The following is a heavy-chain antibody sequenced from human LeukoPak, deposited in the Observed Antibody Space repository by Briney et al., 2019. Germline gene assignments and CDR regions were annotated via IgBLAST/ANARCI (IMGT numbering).Heavy chain of an antibody. CDR1: GGSFSDYW. D-gene: IGHD6-25*01. CDR3: ARSSGWHLLLLDY. J-gene: IGHJ4*02. Sequence: PSETLSLTCAVYGGSFSDYWWTWIRQSPGKGLEWIGEVNHSGRTNYNPSLKSRVSISVDRSKKQFSLKLTSVTAADTALYYCARSSGWHLLLLDYWGQGTLVTVSS. CDR2: VNHSGRT. V-gene: IGHV4-34*01.